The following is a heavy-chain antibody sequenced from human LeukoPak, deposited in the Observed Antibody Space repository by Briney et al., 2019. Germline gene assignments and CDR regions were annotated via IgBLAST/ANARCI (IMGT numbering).Heavy chain of an antibody. CDR3: ARGGARWSQFCWFDR. D-gene: IGHD5-24*01. CDR2: INHSGSN. J-gene: IGHJ5*02. Sequence: SETLSLTCAVYGGSFSGYCWSWIRQPQGEGLEWIGVINHSGSNNSNPSLKSRVTISVDTSRTQYSLKLSSVTAADTAVYYCARGGARWSQFCWFDRWGEGSQV. CDR1: GGSFSGYC. V-gene: IGHV4-34*01.